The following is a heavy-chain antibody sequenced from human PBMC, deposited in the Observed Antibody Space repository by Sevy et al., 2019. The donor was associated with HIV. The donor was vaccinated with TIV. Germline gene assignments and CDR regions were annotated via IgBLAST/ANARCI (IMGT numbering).Heavy chain of an antibody. J-gene: IGHJ4*02. V-gene: IGHV4-30-4*01. Sequence: SETLSLTCTVSGGSISSSDSYWSWIRQPPGKGLEWIGYIHYTGGTYYNPFLKSRVAMSVDTSGKQFSLKLSFLTAADTAVYYWASKRGYNHGPFDYWGQGALVTVSS. CDR1: GGSISSSDSY. CDR3: ASKRGYNHGPFDY. D-gene: IGHD5-12*01. CDR2: IHYTGGT.